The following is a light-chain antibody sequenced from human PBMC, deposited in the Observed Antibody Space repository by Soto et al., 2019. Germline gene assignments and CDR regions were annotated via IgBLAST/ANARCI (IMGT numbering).Light chain of an antibody. CDR1: SSNIGAGYD. CDR2: GNS. CDR3: QSYDSSLSVSYV. J-gene: IGLJ1*01. V-gene: IGLV1-40*01. Sequence: QSVLTQPPSVSGAPGQRVTISCTGSSSNIGAGYDVHWYQQLPGTAPKLLIYGNSNRPSGVPDRFSGSKSGTSASLAITGLQAEDEADYYCQSYDSSLSVSYVFGTETKLTVL.